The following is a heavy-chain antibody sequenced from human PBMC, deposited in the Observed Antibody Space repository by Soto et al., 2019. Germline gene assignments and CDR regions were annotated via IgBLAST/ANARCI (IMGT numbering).Heavy chain of an antibody. CDR3: TRHPSSSWITGGYYYYGMDV. J-gene: IGHJ6*02. V-gene: IGHV3-73*01. CDR1: GFTFSGSA. Sequence: GGSLRLSCAASGFTFSGSAMHWVRQASGKGLEWVGRIRSKANSYATAYAASVKGRFTISRDDSKNTAYLQMNSLKTEDTAVYYCTRHPSSSWITGGYYYYGMDVWGQGTTVTVSS. D-gene: IGHD6-13*01. CDR2: IRSKANSYAT.